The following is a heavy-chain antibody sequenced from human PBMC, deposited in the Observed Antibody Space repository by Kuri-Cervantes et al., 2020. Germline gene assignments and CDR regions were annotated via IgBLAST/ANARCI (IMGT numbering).Heavy chain of an antibody. V-gene: IGHV3-48*04. D-gene: IGHD6-13*01. J-gene: IGHJ4*02. CDR2: ISSSGSTI. CDR3: ARDWGIAAEKGDY. Sequence: GESLKISCAASGFTFSSYWMSWVRQAPGKGLEWVSYISSSGSTIYYADSVKGRFTISRDNAKNSLYLQMNSLRAEDTAVYYCARDWGIAAEKGDYWGQGTLVTVSS. CDR1: GFTFSSYW.